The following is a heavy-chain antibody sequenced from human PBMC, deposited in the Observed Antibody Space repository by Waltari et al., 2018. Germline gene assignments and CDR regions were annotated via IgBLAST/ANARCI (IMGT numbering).Heavy chain of an antibody. CDR1: GLSVGCNY. CDR3: ARVWRNYHYYGMDV. D-gene: IGHD3-16*01. CDR2: IYDGGSS. Sequence: EVQLVETGGCSTHPGGSLRPSCAALGLSVGCNYISWVRQAPGKGLEWVSTIYDGGSSYYADSVKGRLTISRDNSKNTVYLQMNSLGVDDTAVYYCARVWRNYHYYGMDVWGQGTTVTVSS. V-gene: IGHV3-53*02. J-gene: IGHJ6*02.